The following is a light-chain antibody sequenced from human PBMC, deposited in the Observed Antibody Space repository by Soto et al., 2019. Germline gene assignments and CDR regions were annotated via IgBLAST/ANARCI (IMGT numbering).Light chain of an antibody. J-gene: IGKJ1*01. CDR3: HQTYNIPWT. CDR2: AAS. V-gene: IGKV1-39*01. Sequence: DIQMTQSPSSLSASVGDRVTITCRASQTITTHVNWYQQKPAKAPKLLIYAASSLQSGVPSRFSGSGSGADFTLTISSLQPEDFATYWCHQTYNIPWTFGQGTKVDIK. CDR1: QTITTH.